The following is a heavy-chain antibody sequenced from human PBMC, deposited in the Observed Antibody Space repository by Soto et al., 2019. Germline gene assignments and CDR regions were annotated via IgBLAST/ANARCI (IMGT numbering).Heavy chain of an antibody. D-gene: IGHD1-26*01. CDR1: GFTFSDYY. Sequence: QVQLVESGGGLVKPGGSLRLSCAASGFTFSDYYMTWIRQAPGKGLEWVSYISSSSSYTNYADSVKGRFTISRDNAKTSLYLQFNSLRAEDTAVYYCARDRTGYSNDFDYWGQGTLVTVSS. V-gene: IGHV3-11*05. J-gene: IGHJ4*02. CDR3: ARDRTGYSNDFDY. CDR2: ISSSSSYT.